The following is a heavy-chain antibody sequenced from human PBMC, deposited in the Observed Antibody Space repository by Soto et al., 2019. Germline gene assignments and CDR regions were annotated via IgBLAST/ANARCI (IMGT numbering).Heavy chain of an antibody. CDR1: GFTFSSYG. Sequence: GGSLRLSCAASGFTFSSYGMQWVRQAPGKGLEWVAVISYDGSNKYYADSVKGRFTISRDNSKNTLYLQMNSLRAEDTAVYYCIGASSPSIDYWGQGTLVTVSS. V-gene: IGHV3-30*03. CDR2: ISYDGSNK. D-gene: IGHD2-15*01. CDR3: IGASSPSIDY. J-gene: IGHJ4*02.